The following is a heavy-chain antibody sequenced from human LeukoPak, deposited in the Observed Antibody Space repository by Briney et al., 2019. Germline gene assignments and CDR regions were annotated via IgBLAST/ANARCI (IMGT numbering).Heavy chain of an antibody. CDR1: GFTFTNYA. V-gene: IGHV3-23*01. J-gene: IGHJ4*02. CDR2: ISNSGRT. Sequence: PGGSLRLSCEVSGFTFTNYAISWVRRAAGRRLQGVSAISNSGRTYYTDSVKGRFTISRDNSKTTVHLQMNSLRGEDTAVYYCAKESPYAVGGTGRLYYFDFWGQGALVTVSS. CDR3: AKESPYAVGGTGRLYYFDF. D-gene: IGHD1-26*01.